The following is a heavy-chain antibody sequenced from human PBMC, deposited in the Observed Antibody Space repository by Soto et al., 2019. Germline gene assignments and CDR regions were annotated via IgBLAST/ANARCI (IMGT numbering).Heavy chain of an antibody. J-gene: IGHJ6*02. CDR3: ASTDSSSYGMDV. Sequence: PGGSLRPSCAASGFTVSSNYMSWVRQAPGKGLEWVSVIYSGGSTYYADSVKGRFTISRDNSKNTLYLQMNSLRAEDTAVYYCASTDSSSYGMDVWGQGTTVTVSS. V-gene: IGHV3-53*01. D-gene: IGHD6-13*01. CDR2: IYSGGST. CDR1: GFTVSSNY.